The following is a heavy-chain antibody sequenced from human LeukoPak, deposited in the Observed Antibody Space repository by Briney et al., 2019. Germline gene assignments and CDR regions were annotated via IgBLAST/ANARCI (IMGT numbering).Heavy chain of an antibody. J-gene: IGHJ4*02. Sequence: SETLSRTCTVSGYSISSVYYWGWARRPPGKWLEWIGRIYHSASTYYNPSLKSRVTISVDTSKNQFSLKLSSVTAADTAVYYCARDLFGGSYVYWGQGTLVTVSS. V-gene: IGHV4-38-2*02. CDR2: IYHSAST. D-gene: IGHD1-26*01. CDR3: ARDLFGGSYVY. CDR1: GYSISSVYY.